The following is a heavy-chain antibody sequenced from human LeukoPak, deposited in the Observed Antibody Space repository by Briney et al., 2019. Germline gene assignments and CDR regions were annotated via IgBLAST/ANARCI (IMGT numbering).Heavy chain of an antibody. V-gene: IGHV3-53*01. Sequence: GGSLRLSCEASGFTVSSNYMSWVRQAPGKGLEWVSVIYGGGSTYYADSVKGRFTISRDTSKNTLYLQMNSLRAEDTAVYYCAKDDFWTGVALEFDYWGQGTLVTVSS. CDR1: GFTVSSNY. CDR3: AKDDFWTGVALEFDY. CDR2: IYGGGST. J-gene: IGHJ4*02. D-gene: IGHD3/OR15-3a*01.